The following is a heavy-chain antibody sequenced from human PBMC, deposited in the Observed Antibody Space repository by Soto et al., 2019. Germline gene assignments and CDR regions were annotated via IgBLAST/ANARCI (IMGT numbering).Heavy chain of an antibody. J-gene: IGHJ4*01. CDR2: ISSSSSYI. V-gene: IGHV3-21*01. CDR3: ASLSRFALDY. CDR1: GFTFSSYT. Sequence: GGSLRLSCAASGFTFSSYTMNWVRQAPGKGLEWVSSISSSSSYIYYTDSVKGRFTISRDNAKNSLYLQMNSLRAEDAAVYYCASLSRFALDYWGQGTLVTVSS. D-gene: IGHD3-10*01.